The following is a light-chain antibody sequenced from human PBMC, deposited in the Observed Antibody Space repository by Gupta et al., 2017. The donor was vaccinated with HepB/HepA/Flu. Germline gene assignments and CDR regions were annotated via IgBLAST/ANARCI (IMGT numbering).Light chain of an antibody. J-gene: IGKJ1*01. CDR1: QSISTW. CDR2: KAS. V-gene: IGKV1-5*03. CDR3: QQDNSYPWT. Sequence: DIQMTQSPSTLSASVGDRVTITCRASQSISTWVAWYQQKPGKAPNLLIYKASSLKTGVPSRFSGSRSGTEFTLTISSLQPDDFATYYCQQDNSYPWTFGQGTKVEMK.